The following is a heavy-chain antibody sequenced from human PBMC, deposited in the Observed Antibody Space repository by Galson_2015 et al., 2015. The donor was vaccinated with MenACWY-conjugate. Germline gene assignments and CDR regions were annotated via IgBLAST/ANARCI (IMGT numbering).Heavy chain of an antibody. CDR2: VYRGSNT. Sequence: SLRLSCAASGFTVSNNDMGWGRQATGKGLEWISLVYRGSNTNYADSVKGRLTISRDSSKSTLFLQMNSLRAEDTAGYYCAKGEGGNWGRGDS. J-gene: IGHJ5*01. D-gene: IGHD7-27*01. V-gene: IGHV3-53*01. CDR1: GFTVSNND. CDR3: AKGEGGNWGRGDS.